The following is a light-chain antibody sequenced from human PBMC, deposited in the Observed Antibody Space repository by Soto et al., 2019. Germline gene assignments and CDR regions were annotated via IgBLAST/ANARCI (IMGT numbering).Light chain of an antibody. J-gene: IGKJ3*01. CDR1: QSVSSSY. CDR2: GAS. Sequence: EIVLTPSPGTLSLSPGERATLSCRASQSVSSSYLAWYQQKPGQAPRLLIYGASSRATGIPDRFSGSGSGTDFTLTISSLEPEDFAVYYCQQRSNWPPTFGPGTKVDIK. CDR3: QQRSNWPPT. V-gene: IGKV3D-20*02.